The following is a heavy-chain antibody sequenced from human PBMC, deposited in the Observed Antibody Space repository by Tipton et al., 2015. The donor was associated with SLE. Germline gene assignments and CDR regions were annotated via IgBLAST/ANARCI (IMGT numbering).Heavy chain of an antibody. V-gene: IGHV4-59*11. CDR1: GGSMSGHY. CDR3: ARDHFLDY. Sequence: LRLSCTVSGGSMSGHYWTWIRQPPGKGLEWIGFITSSGYTNYNPSLQSRVTISIDTSKNQCSLKLSSMSAADTAVYYRARDHFLDYWGQGILVNVSS. D-gene: IGHD2/OR15-2a*01. CDR2: ITSSGYT. J-gene: IGHJ4*02.